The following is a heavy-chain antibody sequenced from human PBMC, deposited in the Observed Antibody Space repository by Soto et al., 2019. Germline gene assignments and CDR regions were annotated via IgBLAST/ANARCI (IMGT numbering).Heavy chain of an antibody. Sequence: ASVKVSCKASGYTFTSYGISWVRQAPGQGLEWMGWISAYNGNTNYAQKRQGRVTMTTDTSTSTAYMELRSLSSDDTAVYYCASGSSGLGAFDIWGQGTMVTVSS. V-gene: IGHV1-18*01. D-gene: IGHD6-19*01. CDR1: GYTFTSYG. CDR3: ASGSSGLGAFDI. J-gene: IGHJ3*02. CDR2: ISAYNGNT.